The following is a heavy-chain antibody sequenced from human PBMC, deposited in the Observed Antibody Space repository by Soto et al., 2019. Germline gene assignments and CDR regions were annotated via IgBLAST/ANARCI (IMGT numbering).Heavy chain of an antibody. D-gene: IGHD2-15*01. CDR2: ISYDGSNK. CDR3: AKGHYQTRYCSGGSCYRGYYYGMDV. CDR1: GFTFSSYG. Sequence: QVQLVESGGGVVQPGRSLRLSCAASGFTFSSYGMHWVRQAPGKGVEWVAVISYDGSNKYYADSVNGRFTISRDNSKNTLYLQMNSLRAEDTAVYYCAKGHYQTRYCSGGSCYRGYYYGMDVWGQGTTVTVSS. J-gene: IGHJ6*02. V-gene: IGHV3-30*18.